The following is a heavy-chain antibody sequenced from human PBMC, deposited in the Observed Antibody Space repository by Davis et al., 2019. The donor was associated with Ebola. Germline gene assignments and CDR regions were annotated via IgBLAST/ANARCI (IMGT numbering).Heavy chain of an antibody. CDR3: CYYRDSYDYHVDH. CDR2: IRSKTNSYAT. D-gene: IGHD3-22*01. Sequence: GGSLRLSCAGYGFNFSGSSIHWVRQASGRGLEWVGHIRSKTNSYATAFAASVKGRFTISRDDSESTAYLQMSSLKSEDTAVYYCCYYRDSYDYHVDHWGQGTLVTVSS. CDR1: GFNFSGSS. J-gene: IGHJ4*02. V-gene: IGHV3-73*01.